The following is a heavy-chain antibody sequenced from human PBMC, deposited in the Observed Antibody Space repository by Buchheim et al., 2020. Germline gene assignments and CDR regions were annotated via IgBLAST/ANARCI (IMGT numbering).Heavy chain of an antibody. D-gene: IGHD2-15*01. V-gene: IGHV3-23*01. CDR1: GFTFSSYA. CDR3: HNDQYCSGGSCYALAFDY. CDR2: ISGSGGST. Sequence: EVQLLESGGGLVQPGGSLRLSCAASGFTFSSYAMSWVRQAPGKGLEWVSAISGSGGSTYYADSVKGRFTISRDNSKNTLYLQMNSLRAEDTAVYYCHNDQYCSGGSCYALAFDYWGQGTL. J-gene: IGHJ4*02.